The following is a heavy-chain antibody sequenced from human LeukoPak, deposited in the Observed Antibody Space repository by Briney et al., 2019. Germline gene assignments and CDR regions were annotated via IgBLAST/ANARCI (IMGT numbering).Heavy chain of an antibody. V-gene: IGHV3-23*01. Sequence: GGSLRLSCAASGFTVSNNRLSWVHQAPGKGLEWVSAISGSGGSTYYADSVKGRFTISRDNSKNTLYLQMNSLRAEDTAVYYCAKDRGYGDYGLSWFDPWGQGTLVTVSS. J-gene: IGHJ5*02. CDR2: ISGSGGST. CDR1: GFTVSNNR. CDR3: AKDRGYGDYGLSWFDP. D-gene: IGHD4-17*01.